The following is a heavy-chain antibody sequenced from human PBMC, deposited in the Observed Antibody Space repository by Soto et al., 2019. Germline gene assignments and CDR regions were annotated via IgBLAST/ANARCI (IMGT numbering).Heavy chain of an antibody. CDR3: ARATVGYDYVWGSYRYNRNYFDY. Sequence: SVTLSLTCTVSGGCISSGGYCWTCFRHHPGKGLEWIGYIYYSGSTYYNPSHKSRVTISVDTSKTQFSLKLSSVTAADTAVYYCARATVGYDYVWGSYRYNRNYFDYWGQGTLVTVSS. D-gene: IGHD3-16*02. J-gene: IGHJ4*02. CDR2: IYYSGST. V-gene: IGHV4-31*03. CDR1: GGCISSGGYC.